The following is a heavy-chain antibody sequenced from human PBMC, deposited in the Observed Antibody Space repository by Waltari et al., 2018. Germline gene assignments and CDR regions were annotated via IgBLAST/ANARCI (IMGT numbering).Heavy chain of an antibody. Sequence: QVQLQESGPGLVKPSETLSLTCTVSGYSISRGYYWGWIRQPPGKGLEWIGTIYHSGGTKYNPSLKSRVTISVDTSKTQFSLKLTSVPAADAAVYYCARLDRFSDYNWFDPWGHGTLVTVSS. CDR2: IYHSGGT. V-gene: IGHV4-38-2*02. CDR1: GYSISRGYY. D-gene: IGHD3-22*01. J-gene: IGHJ5*02. CDR3: ARLDRFSDYNWFDP.